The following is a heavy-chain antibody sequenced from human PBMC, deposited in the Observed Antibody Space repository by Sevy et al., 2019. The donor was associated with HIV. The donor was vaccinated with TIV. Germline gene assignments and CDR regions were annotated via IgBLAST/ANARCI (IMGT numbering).Heavy chain of an antibody. D-gene: IGHD2-2*01. Sequence: GGFLRLSCAVSGFTFSTYTMNWVRQAPGKGLEWVSSISGFSSYIYYADSVKGRFTISRDNAKNSLYLQMNSLRAEDTAVYYNVRDGGCTSTSCLLYFDYWGQGTLVTVSS. J-gene: IGHJ4*01. CDR3: VRDGGCTSTSCLLYFDY. CDR1: GFTFSTYT. V-gene: IGHV3-21*01. CDR2: ISGFSSYI.